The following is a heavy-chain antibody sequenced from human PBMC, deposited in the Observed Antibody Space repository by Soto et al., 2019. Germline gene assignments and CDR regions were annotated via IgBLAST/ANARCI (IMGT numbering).Heavy chain of an antibody. CDR2: TIPILDVA. D-gene: IGHD5-12*01. CDR1: GGTFSTST. CDR3: ARDSPIGSTYSGYDAIDS. Sequence: QVQLVRSGAEVKKPGSSVKVSCKASGGTFSTSTFTWVRQAPGQGLEWMGRTIPILDVADYAQDFQGRVTITADKSTSTAYMELTSLTSKDTAVYYCARDSPIGSTYSGYDAIDSWGQGTLVTVSS. J-gene: IGHJ4*02. V-gene: IGHV1-69*08.